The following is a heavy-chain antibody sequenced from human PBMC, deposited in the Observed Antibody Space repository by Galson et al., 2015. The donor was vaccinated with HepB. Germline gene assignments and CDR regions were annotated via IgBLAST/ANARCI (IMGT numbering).Heavy chain of an antibody. D-gene: IGHD6-13*01. J-gene: IGHJ4*02. V-gene: IGHV3-7*03. Sequence: SLRLSCAASGFTFSSYWMSWVRQAPGKGLEWVANIKQDGSEKYYVDSVKGRFTISRDNAKNSLYLQMNSLRAEGTAVYYCARADIGSSSLHGYWGQGTLVTVSS. CDR1: GFTFSSYW. CDR2: IKQDGSEK. CDR3: ARADIGSSSLHGY.